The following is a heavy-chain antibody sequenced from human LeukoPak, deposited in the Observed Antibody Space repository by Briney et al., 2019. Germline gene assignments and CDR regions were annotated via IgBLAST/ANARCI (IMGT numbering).Heavy chain of an antibody. J-gene: IGHJ4*02. Sequence: SETLSLTCAVYGGSFSGYYWSWIRQPPGKGLEWIGEINHSGSTNYNPSLKSRVTISVDTSKNQFSLKLSSVTAADTAVYYCARVNNGSYYPKYYFDYWGQGTLVTVSS. CDR1: GGSFSGYY. CDR2: INHSGST. CDR3: ARVNNGSYYPKYYFDY. V-gene: IGHV4-34*01. D-gene: IGHD1-26*01.